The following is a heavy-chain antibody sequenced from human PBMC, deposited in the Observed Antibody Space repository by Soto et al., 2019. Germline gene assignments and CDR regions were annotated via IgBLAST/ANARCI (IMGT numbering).Heavy chain of an antibody. Sequence: ASVKVSCKASGYTFTSYYMHWVRQAPGQGLEWMGIINPSGGSTSYAQKFQGRVTMTRDTSTSTVYMELSSLRSEDTAVYYCARDVSPKRRITMIVAYFDYWGQGTLVTVP. J-gene: IGHJ4*02. CDR2: INPSGGST. V-gene: IGHV1-46*01. CDR1: GYTFTSYY. CDR3: ARDVSPKRRITMIVAYFDY. D-gene: IGHD3-22*01.